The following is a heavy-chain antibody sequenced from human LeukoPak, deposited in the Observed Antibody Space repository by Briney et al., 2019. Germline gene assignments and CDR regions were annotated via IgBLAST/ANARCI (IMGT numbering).Heavy chain of an antibody. J-gene: IGHJ5*02. Sequence: GGSLRPSCAASGFTISSYGMSWVRQAPGKGLEWVSSIRGGTTYYADSVKGRFTISRDNSKSIVSLQMDSLRDEDTAVYYCARDEAYSGTYAVTWGQGTLVTVSS. CDR1: GFTISSYG. CDR2: IRGGTT. D-gene: IGHD1-26*01. V-gene: IGHV3-23*01. CDR3: ARDEAYSGTYAVT.